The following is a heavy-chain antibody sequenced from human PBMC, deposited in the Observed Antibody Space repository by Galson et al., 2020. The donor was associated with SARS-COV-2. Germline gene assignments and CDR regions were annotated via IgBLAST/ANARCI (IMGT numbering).Heavy chain of an antibody. D-gene: IGHD2-15*01. J-gene: IGHJ6*02. CDR2: ISSNGGST. Sequence: GESLKISCADSGFTFSSYAMHWVRQAPGKGLEYVSAISSNGGSTYYANSVKGRFTISRDNSKNTLYLQMGSLRAEDMAVYYCARVGCSGGSCYYYYGMDVWGQGTTVTVSS. V-gene: IGHV3-64*01. CDR1: GFTFSSYA. CDR3: ARVGCSGGSCYYYYGMDV.